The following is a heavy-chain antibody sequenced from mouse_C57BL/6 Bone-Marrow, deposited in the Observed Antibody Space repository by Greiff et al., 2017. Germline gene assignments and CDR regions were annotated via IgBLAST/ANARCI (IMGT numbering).Heavy chain of an antibody. V-gene: IGHV1-81*01. D-gene: IGHD1-1*01. CDR3: ARAPYYGSSYPAWFAY. CDR1: GYTFTSYG. CDR2: IYPRSGNT. J-gene: IGHJ3*01. Sequence: QVQLQQSGAELARPGASVKLSCKASGYTFTSYGISWVKQRTGQGLEWIGEIYPRSGNTYYNEKFKGKATLTADKSSSTAYMELRSLTSEDSAVYFWARAPYYGSSYPAWFAYWGQGTLVTVSA.